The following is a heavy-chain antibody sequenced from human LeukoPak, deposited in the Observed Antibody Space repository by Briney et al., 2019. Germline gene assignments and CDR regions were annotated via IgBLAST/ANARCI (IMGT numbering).Heavy chain of an antibody. V-gene: IGHV3-33*06. J-gene: IGHJ6*03. CDR2: IWYDGSNK. CDR3: AKDSADYYVSSGYFRFYYYYHYMDV. CDR1: GFTFSSYG. Sequence: QPGRSLRLSCAASGFTFSSYGMHWVRQAPGKGLEWVAVIWYDGSNKYYADSVKGRFTISRDNSKNTLYLQMNSLRAEDTAVYYCAKDSADYYVSSGYFRFYYYYHYMDVWGKGTTVTVSS. D-gene: IGHD3-22*01.